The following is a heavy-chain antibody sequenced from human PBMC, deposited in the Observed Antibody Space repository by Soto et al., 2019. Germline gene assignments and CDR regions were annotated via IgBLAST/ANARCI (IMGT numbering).Heavy chain of an antibody. CDR2: ISYDGSNK. J-gene: IGHJ4*02. D-gene: IGHD6-19*01. CDR1: GFTFSSYG. V-gene: IGHV3-30*18. CDR3: AKDSSGWRRALDY. Sequence: QVQLVESGGGVVQPGRSLRLSCAASGFTFSSYGMHWVRQAPGKGLEWVAVISYDGSNKYYADSVKGRFTISRDNSKNTLYLQMNSLRAEDTAVYYCAKDSSGWRRALDYWGQGTLVTVSS.